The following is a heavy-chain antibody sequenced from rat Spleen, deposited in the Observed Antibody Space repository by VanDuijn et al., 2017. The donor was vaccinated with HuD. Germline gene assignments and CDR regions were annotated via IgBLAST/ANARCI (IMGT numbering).Heavy chain of an antibody. V-gene: IGHV5-7*01. D-gene: IGHD1-2*01. CDR3: ARQGYYSNYIYDY. CDR1: GFTFSDYN. CDR2: INYDGSST. Sequence: EVQLVESGGGLVQPGRSLKLSCAASGFTFSDYNMAWVRQAPKKGLEWVATINYDGSSTFYRDSVKGRFTISRDNAENTLYLQMDSLRSEDTATYYCARQGYYSNYIYDYWGQGVMVTVSS. J-gene: IGHJ2*01.